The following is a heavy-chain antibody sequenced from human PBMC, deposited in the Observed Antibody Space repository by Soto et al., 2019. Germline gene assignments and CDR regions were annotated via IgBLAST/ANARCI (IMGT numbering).Heavy chain of an antibody. CDR3: ARVKLENGATTFFDY. J-gene: IGHJ4*02. CDR1: VDSVSSNSAA. V-gene: IGHV6-1*01. Sequence: SQTLSLTCAISVDSVSSNSAAWNWIRQSPSRGLEWLGRTYYRSKWYNDYAVSVKSRITINPDTSKNQFSLQLNSVTPEDTAVYYCARVKLENGATTFFDYWGQGTLVTVSS. CDR2: TYYRSKWYN. D-gene: IGHD1-26*01.